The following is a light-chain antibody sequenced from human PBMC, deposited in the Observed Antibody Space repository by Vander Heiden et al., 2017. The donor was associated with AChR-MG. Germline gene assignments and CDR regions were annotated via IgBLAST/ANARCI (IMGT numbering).Light chain of an antibody. CDR2: GAS. J-gene: IGKJ2*01. Sequence: DIQMTQSPSSLSASVGDRVTITCRASQSISSSLNWYQQKPGKAPKLLVYGASSLQSGVPSRFSGSGSGTDFTLTISSLQPEDFAAYYCQQSDTTPYTFGQGTKLEI. V-gene: IGKV1-39*01. CDR1: QSISSS. CDR3: QQSDTTPYT.